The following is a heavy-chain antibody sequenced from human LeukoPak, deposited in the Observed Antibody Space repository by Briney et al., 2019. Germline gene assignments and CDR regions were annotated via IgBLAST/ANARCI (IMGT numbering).Heavy chain of an antibody. CDR3: ARPGKIRCSSTGCPYDAFDI. V-gene: IGHV4-39*01. CDR1: GGSISSSSYY. CDR2: IYYSGST. Sequence: SETLSLTCTVSGGSISSSSYYWGWIRQPPGKGLEWIGSIYYSGSTYYNPSLKSRVTISVDTSKNQFSLKLSSVTAADTAVYYCARPGKIRCSSTGCPYDAFDIWGQGTMVTVSS. D-gene: IGHD2-2*01. J-gene: IGHJ3*02.